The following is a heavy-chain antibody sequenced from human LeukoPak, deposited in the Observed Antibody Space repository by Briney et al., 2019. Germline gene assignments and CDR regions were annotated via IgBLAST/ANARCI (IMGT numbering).Heavy chain of an antibody. CDR3: ARDGPAHCGGDCYLDY. Sequence: KPGGSLRLSCAASGFTFSSYSINWVRQAPGKGLEWVSCISSSSSYIYYADSVKGRFTISRDNAKNSLYLQMNSLRAEDTAVYYCARDGPAHCGGDCYLDYWGQGTLVTVSS. CDR2: ISSSSSYI. D-gene: IGHD2-21*01. J-gene: IGHJ4*02. CDR1: GFTFSSYS. V-gene: IGHV3-21*01.